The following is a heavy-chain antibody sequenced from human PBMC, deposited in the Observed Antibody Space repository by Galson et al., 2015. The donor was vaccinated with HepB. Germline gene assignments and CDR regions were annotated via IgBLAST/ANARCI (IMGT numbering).Heavy chain of an antibody. V-gene: IGHV1-18*04. D-gene: IGHD6-13*01. Sequence: SVKVSCKASGYTFTSYGISWVRQAPGQGLEWMGWISAYNGNTNYAQKLQGRVTMTTDTSTSAAYMELRSLRSDDTAVYYCARDRAAAGSINWFDPWGQGTLVTVSS. CDR1: GYTFTSYG. CDR3: ARDRAAAGSINWFDP. CDR2: ISAYNGNT. J-gene: IGHJ5*02.